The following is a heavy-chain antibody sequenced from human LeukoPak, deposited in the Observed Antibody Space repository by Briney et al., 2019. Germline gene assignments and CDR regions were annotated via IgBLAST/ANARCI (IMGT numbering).Heavy chain of an antibody. CDR3: ARVRTRLYCSSTSCRYWYFDL. Sequence: SETLSLTCAVYGGSFSGYYWSWIRQPPGKGLEWIGEINHSGSTNYNPSLKSRVTISGDTSKNQFSLKLSSVTAADTAVYYCARVRTRLYCSSTSCRYWYFDLWGRGTLVTVSS. J-gene: IGHJ2*01. CDR2: INHSGST. D-gene: IGHD2-2*01. CDR1: GGSFSGYY. V-gene: IGHV4-34*01.